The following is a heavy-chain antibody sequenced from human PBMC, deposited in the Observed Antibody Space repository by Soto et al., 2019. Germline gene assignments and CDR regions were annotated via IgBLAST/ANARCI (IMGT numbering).Heavy chain of an antibody. V-gene: IGHV3-23*01. Sequence: PGGSLRLSCAASGGPFSSYAMSWVRQAPGKGLEWVSAISGSGGSTYYADSVKGRFTISRDNSKNTLYLQMNSLRAEDTAVYYCAKPKGTRLVTLATPFDYWGQGTLVTVSS. D-gene: IGHD3-9*01. CDR1: GGPFSSYA. CDR2: ISGSGGST. CDR3: AKPKGTRLVTLATPFDY. J-gene: IGHJ4*02.